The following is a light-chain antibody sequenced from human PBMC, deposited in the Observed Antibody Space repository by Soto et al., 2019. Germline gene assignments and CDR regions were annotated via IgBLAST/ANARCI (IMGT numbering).Light chain of an antibody. J-gene: IGKJ1*01. CDR2: GAS. V-gene: IGKV3-20*01. CDR3: QQYGSSPWT. CDR1: QSVSSSY. Sequence: EIVLTQSPGTLSLSPGERATLSCRASQSVSSSYLAWYQQKPGQDHRILIYGASSRATGIPDRFSGSRSGTDFALTISRLEPEDFALYYFQQYGSSPWTFGQGTKVEI.